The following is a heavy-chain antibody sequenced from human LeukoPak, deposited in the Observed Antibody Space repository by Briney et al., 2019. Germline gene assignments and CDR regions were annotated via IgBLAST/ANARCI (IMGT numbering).Heavy chain of an antibody. V-gene: IGHV3-21*01. D-gene: IGHD4-17*01. Sequence: PGGSLRLSCAASGFSFTTYRMIWVRQASGKGLEWVSAIDGTDAYIDYADSVKGRFTISRDNTKNSLYLQMSSLRAEDTALYYCVKGFDYGDLRSNWFDPWGQGALVTVSS. CDR3: VKGFDYGDLRSNWFDP. CDR1: GFSFTTYR. CDR2: IDGTDAYI. J-gene: IGHJ5*02.